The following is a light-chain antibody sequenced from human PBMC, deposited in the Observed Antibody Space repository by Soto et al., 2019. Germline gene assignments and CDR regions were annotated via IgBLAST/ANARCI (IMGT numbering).Light chain of an antibody. CDR3: GTWDDDLNGPI. J-gene: IGLJ2*01. Sequence: QSVLTQPPSVSAAPGQRVTISCSGSSSNIGNNYVSWYQHVPGTAPKLLIYDNNKRPSGIPDRFSGSKSGTSATLGITGLQTGDEADYYCGTWDDDLNGPIFGGGTKLTVL. CDR2: DNN. V-gene: IGLV1-51*01. CDR1: SSNIGNNY.